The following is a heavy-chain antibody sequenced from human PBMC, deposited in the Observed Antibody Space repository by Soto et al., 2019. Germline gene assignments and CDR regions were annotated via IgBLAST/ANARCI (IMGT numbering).Heavy chain of an antibody. J-gene: IGHJ5*02. V-gene: IGHV1-2*02. D-gene: IGHD3-22*01. CDR2: INPNSGGT. Sequence: GASVKVSCKASGYTFTDYYMHWVRQAPGQGLEWMGWINPNSGGTNYAQKLQGRVTMTTDTSTSTAYMELRSLRSDDTAVYYCARVRYYDSSGYYRGWFDPWGQGTLVTVSS. CDR1: GYTFTDYY. CDR3: ARVRYYDSSGYYRGWFDP.